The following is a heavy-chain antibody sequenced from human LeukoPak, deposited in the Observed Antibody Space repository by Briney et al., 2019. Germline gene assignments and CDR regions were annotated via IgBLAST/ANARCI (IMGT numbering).Heavy chain of an antibody. D-gene: IGHD3-22*01. CDR2: IYSGGST. V-gene: IGHV3-53*01. Sequence: GGSLRLSCAASGFTVSSNYMSWVRQAPGKGLEWVSVIYSGGSTYYADSVKGRFTISRDNSKNTIYLQMNSLRAEDTAVYYCAKRSSTSSGYFDLWGQGTLVTVSS. J-gene: IGHJ4*02. CDR3: AKRSSTSSGYFDL. CDR1: GFTVSSNY.